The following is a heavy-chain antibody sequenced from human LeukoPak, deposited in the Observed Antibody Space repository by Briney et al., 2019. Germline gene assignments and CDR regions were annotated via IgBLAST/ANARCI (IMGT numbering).Heavy chain of an antibody. V-gene: IGHV3-21*01. CDR2: ISSSSSYI. Sequence: PGGSLRLSCAASGFTFSSYSMNWVRQAPGKGLEWVSSISSSSSYIYYADSVKGRFTISRDNAKNSLYLLMNSLRAEDTAVYYCARGGYSSSFSDYWGQGTLVTVSS. J-gene: IGHJ4*02. CDR1: GFTFSSYS. D-gene: IGHD6-13*01. CDR3: ARGGYSSSFSDY.